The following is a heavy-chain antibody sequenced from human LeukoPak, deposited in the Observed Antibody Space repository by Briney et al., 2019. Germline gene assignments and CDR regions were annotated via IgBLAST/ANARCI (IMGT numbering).Heavy chain of an antibody. J-gene: IGHJ5*02. CDR2: IFYSGST. V-gene: IGHV4-39*01. CDR3: ARVFVPDYYDSSGYYYEAVWFDP. Sequence: SETLSLACTVSGGSISSSSYYWGWIRQPPGKGLEWIGNIFYSGSTYYSPSLKSPVTISVDTSKNQFSLRVNSVTAADTAVYYCARVFVPDYYDSSGYYYEAVWFDPWGQGTLVTVSS. CDR1: GGSISSSSYY. D-gene: IGHD3-22*01.